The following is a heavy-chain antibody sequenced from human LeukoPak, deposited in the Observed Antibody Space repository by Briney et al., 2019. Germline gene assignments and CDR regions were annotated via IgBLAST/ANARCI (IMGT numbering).Heavy chain of an antibody. CDR3: ARAAAAGYNY. CDR1: GYSISSGYY. J-gene: IGHJ4*02. Sequence: SETLSLTCAVSGYSISSGYYWGWIRQPPGKGLEWIGSIYHSGSTYYNPSLKSRVTISVDTSKNQFSLKLSSVTAAGTAVYYCARAAAAGYNYWGQGTLVTVSS. D-gene: IGHD6-13*01. V-gene: IGHV4-38-2*01. CDR2: IYHSGST.